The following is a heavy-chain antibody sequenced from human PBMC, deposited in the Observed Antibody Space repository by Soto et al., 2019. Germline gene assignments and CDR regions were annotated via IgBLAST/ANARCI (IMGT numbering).Heavy chain of an antibody. D-gene: IGHD3-22*01. CDR1: GYTFTSYA. Sequence: ASVKVSCKASGYTFTSYAMHWVRQAPGQRLEWMGWINAGNGNTKYSQKFQGRVTITRDTSASTAYMELSSLGSEDTAVYYCAREWAYDSSGPDYWGQGTLVTVSS. V-gene: IGHV1-3*01. CDR3: AREWAYDSSGPDY. J-gene: IGHJ4*02. CDR2: INAGNGNT.